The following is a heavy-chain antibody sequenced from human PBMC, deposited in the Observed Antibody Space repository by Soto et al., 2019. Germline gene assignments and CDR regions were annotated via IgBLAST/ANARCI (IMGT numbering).Heavy chain of an antibody. V-gene: IGHV3-30-3*01. Sequence: QVQLVESGGGVVQPGRSLRLSCAASGFTFSSYAMHWVRQAPGKGLEWVAVISYDGSNKYYADSVKGRFTISRDNSKNTLYLQMNSLRAEDTAVYYCARDRGRGYSGYDFSYWGQGTLVTVSS. CDR1: GFTFSSYA. J-gene: IGHJ4*02. D-gene: IGHD5-12*01. CDR2: ISYDGSNK. CDR3: ARDRGRGYSGYDFSY.